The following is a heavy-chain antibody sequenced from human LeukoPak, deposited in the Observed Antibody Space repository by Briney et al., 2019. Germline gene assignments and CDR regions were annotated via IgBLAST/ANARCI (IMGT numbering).Heavy chain of an antibody. CDR2: IYYSGST. CDR3: ARGGSGSYYNGRWFDP. D-gene: IGHD3-10*01. V-gene: IGHV4-59*01. CDR1: GGSISSYY. Sequence: SETLSLTCTVSGGSISSYYWSRIRQPPGKGLEWIGYIYYSGSTSYNPSLKSRVTISVDTSKNQFSLKLSSVTAADTAVYYCARGGSGSYYNGRWFDPWGQGTLVTVSS. J-gene: IGHJ5*02.